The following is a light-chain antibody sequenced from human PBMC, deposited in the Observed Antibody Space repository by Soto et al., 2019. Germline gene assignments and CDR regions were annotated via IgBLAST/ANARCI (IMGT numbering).Light chain of an antibody. J-gene: IGKJ2*02. V-gene: IGKV2-28*01. CDR2: LGS. CDR1: QSLLHSNGYNY. CDR3: MQALQSSGT. Sequence: DIVMTQSPLSLPVTPGEPASISCRSSQSLLHSNGYNYLDRYLQKPGQSPQLLIDLGSNRASGVPNRLSGSGAGTDVPLKSSRVAAEHVGVHYCMQALQSSGTFGQGTKLEIK.